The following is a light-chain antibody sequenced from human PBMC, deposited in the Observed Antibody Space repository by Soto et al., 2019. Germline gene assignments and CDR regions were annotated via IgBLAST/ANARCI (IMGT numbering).Light chain of an antibody. Sequence: EIVLTQSPGTLSLSPGERATLSCRASQSVSSSYLAWYQQKPGQAPRLLIYGASSRATGIPDRFSGSGSGTDFTLTISRLEPEDGAVSYCQQYGSSPLTFGGGTKVEIK. CDR2: GAS. CDR3: QQYGSSPLT. J-gene: IGKJ4*01. V-gene: IGKV3-20*01. CDR1: QSVSSSY.